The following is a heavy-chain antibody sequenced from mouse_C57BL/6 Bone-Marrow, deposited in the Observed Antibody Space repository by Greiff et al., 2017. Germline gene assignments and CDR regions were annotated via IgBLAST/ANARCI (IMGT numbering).Heavy chain of an antibody. V-gene: IGHV1-54*01. CDR3: ARNGVLLRQYYFDY. Sequence: VQLQQSGAELVRPGPSVKVSCKASGYAFTNYLIEWVKQRPGQGLEWIGVINPGSGGTNYNEKFKGKATLTADKSSSTAYMQLSSLTSEDSAVYFCARNGVLLRQYYFDYWGQGTTLTVSS. D-gene: IGHD1-1*01. CDR2: INPGSGGT. CDR1: GYAFTNYL. J-gene: IGHJ2*01.